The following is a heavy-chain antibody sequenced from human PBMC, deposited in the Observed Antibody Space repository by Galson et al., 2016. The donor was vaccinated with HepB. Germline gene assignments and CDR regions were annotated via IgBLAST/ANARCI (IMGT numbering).Heavy chain of an antibody. Sequence: SLRLSCAASGFTFSDSYMSWIRQAPGKGLEWVSYISSSSSYTNYADSVKDRFTISRDNAKNSLYLQMSSLRVEDTAVYYCARKGAAAAGSALDVWGQGTTVTVSS. CDR2: ISSSSSYT. J-gene: IGHJ6*02. D-gene: IGHD6-13*01. CDR3: ARKGAAAAGSALDV. CDR1: GFTFSDSY. V-gene: IGHV3-11*06.